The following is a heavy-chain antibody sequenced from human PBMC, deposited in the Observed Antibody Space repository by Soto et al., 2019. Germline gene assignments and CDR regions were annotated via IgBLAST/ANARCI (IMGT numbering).Heavy chain of an antibody. D-gene: IGHD3-22*01. CDR1: GGSISSGGYY. J-gene: IGHJ3*02. CDR2: IYYSGST. CDR3: ASALHNGTYYYDSSGYYWWAFDI. V-gene: IGHV4-31*03. Sequence: PSETLSLTCTVSGGSISSGGYYWSWIRQHPGKGLEWIGYIYYSGSTYYNPSLKSRVTISVDTSKNQFSLKLSSVTAADTAVYYCASALHNGTYYYDSSGYYWWAFDIWGQGTMVTVSS.